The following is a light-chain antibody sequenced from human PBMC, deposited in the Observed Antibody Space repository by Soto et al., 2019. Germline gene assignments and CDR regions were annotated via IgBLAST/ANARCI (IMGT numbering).Light chain of an antibody. CDR2: DVT. J-gene: IGLJ1*01. CDR3: SSFTSTFTLV. Sequence: ALTQPASVSGSPGQSITISCTGTSSDVGAYDYVSWYQQHPGKAPKLLIYDVTTRPSGVSNRFSGSKSGNTASLTISGLETDDEAEYYCSSFTSTFTLVFGTGTKVTVL. V-gene: IGLV2-14*03. CDR1: SSDVGAYDY.